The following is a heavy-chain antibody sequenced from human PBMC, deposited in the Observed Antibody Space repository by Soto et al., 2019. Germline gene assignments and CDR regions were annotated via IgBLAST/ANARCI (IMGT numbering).Heavy chain of an antibody. D-gene: IGHD3-16*02. V-gene: IGHV3-23*01. CDR1: GFTFSSYA. Sequence: WGSLRLSCAASGFTFSSYAMSWVRQAPGKGLEWVSAISGSGGSTYYADSVKGRFTISRDNSKNTLYLQMNSLRAEDTAVYYCAKVSGPMITFGGVIVIGAFDIWGQGTMVTVSS. CDR3: AKVSGPMITFGGVIVIGAFDI. J-gene: IGHJ3*02. CDR2: ISGSGGST.